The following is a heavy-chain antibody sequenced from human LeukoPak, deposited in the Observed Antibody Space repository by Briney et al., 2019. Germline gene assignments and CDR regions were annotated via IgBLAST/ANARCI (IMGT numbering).Heavy chain of an antibody. CDR2: IKNRADNYAT. D-gene: IGHD5-12*01. V-gene: IGHV3-73*01. CDR3: ASWKVATSN. CDR1: GFIFSGSA. Sequence: PTGGSLKLSCAASGFIFSGSAIPWVRQASGKGLEWVGRIKNRADNYATAYAVSVKGRFTISRDDSKNMAYLQINSLRTEDTAVYYCASWKVATSNWGQGTLVTVSS. J-gene: IGHJ4*02.